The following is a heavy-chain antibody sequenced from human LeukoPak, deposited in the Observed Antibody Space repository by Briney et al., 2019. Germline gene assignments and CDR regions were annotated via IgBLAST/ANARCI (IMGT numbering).Heavy chain of an antibody. J-gene: IGHJ4*02. CDR2: IRGNGDST. CDR3: SRNSGTYYVPLCY. Sequence: GGSLRLSCAASGFTFNTYAMTWVRQAPGKGLEWVSDIRGNGDSTNYADSVKGRFTISRDNSKNTLYLQLNSLRAGDTAVYYCSRNSGTYYVPLCYWGQGILVSVSS. D-gene: IGHD1-26*01. V-gene: IGHV3-23*01. CDR1: GFTFNTYA.